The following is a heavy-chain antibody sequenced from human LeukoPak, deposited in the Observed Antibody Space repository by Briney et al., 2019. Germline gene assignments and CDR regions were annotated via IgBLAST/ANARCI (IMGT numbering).Heavy chain of an antibody. CDR2: MNPNNGNT. CDR3: ARGWRYYDFWSGYWERRKDYYGMEV. V-gene: IGHV1-8*01. Sequence: ASVKVSCKPSGYTFTSYDINWVRQATGQGLEWMGWMNPNNGNTVYAQKFQGRVTMIRNTSISTAYMELSSLRSEDTAVYYCARGWRYYDFWSGYWERRKDYYGMEVWGPGTTVTVSS. CDR1: GYTFTSYD. D-gene: IGHD3-3*01. J-gene: IGHJ6*02.